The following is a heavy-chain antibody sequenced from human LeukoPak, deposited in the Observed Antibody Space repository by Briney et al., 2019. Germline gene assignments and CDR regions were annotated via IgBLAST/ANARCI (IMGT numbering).Heavy chain of an antibody. J-gene: IGHJ4*02. CDR2: INPNGGGT. D-gene: IGHD6-13*01. CDR1: GYTFTGYY. Sequence: GASVKVSCKASGYTFTGYYIHWVRQAPGQGLEWMGCINPNGGGTNYAQKFQGRVTMTRDTSINTAYMELSRLRSDDTAVYYCARGKSSGAAGKGGYFDYWGQGTLVTVSS. V-gene: IGHV1-2*02. CDR3: ARGKSSGAAGKGGYFDY.